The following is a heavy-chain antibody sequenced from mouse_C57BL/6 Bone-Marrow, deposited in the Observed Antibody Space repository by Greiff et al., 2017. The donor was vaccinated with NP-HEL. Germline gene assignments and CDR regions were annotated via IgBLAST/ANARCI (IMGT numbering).Heavy chain of an antibody. CDR2: IRSKSNNYAT. CDR3: VRTLSAY. D-gene: IGHD3-1*01. V-gene: IGHV10-1*01. Sequence: EVKLVESGGGLVQPKGSLKLSCAASGFSFNTYAMNWVRQAPGKGLEWVARIRSKSNNYATDYVDSVKDRFTISRDDSESILYLQMNNFKTEDTAMYYCVRTLSAYWGQGTSVTVSS. CDR1: GFSFNTYA. J-gene: IGHJ4*01.